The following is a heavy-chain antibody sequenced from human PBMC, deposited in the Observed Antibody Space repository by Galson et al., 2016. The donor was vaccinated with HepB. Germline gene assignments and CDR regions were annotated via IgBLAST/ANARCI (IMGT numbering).Heavy chain of an antibody. D-gene: IGHD6-13*01. J-gene: IGHJ4*02. V-gene: IGHV3-64D*06. CDR3: VKESLYSGSWRVDY. Sequence: SLRLSCAASGFTFSKFSMHWVRQVPGKGLEYVSAITADESRTYYTDSVKGRFIIFRDNSENTLYLQMSSLRAEDTAVYYCVKESLYSGSWRVDYWGQGTLVTVSS. CDR1: GFTFSKFS. CDR2: ITADESRT.